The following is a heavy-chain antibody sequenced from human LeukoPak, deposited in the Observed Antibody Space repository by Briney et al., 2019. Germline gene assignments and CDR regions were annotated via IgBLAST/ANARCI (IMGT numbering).Heavy chain of an antibody. Sequence: GGSLRLSCAASGFTVSSNYMSWVRQAPGKGLEWVSVIYSGGSTYYADSVKGRFTISRDNSKNTLYLQMNSLRAEDTAVYYCAKDPRVYYYGSGSYADTGGIDYWGQGTLVTVSS. CDR1: GFTVSSNY. CDR2: IYSGGST. V-gene: IGHV3-53*01. J-gene: IGHJ4*02. D-gene: IGHD3-10*01. CDR3: AKDPRVYYYGSGSYADTGGIDY.